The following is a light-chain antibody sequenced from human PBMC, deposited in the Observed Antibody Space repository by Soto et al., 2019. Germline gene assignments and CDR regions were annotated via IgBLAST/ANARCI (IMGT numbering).Light chain of an antibody. Sequence: QSVLTQPASVSGSPGQSITISCTGTSSDVGGYNYLSWYQQHPGKAPKLMIYEVSNRPSGVSNRFSGSKSGNTASPTISGLQAEDEAVYYCSSYTTTSTVVFGGGTKLTVL. CDR1: SSDVGGYNY. CDR2: EVS. CDR3: SSYTTTSTVV. V-gene: IGLV2-14*01. J-gene: IGLJ2*01.